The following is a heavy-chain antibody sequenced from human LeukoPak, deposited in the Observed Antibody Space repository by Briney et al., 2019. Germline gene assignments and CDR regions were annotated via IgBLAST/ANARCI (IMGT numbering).Heavy chain of an antibody. Sequence: PGRSLRLSCAVSGITFSSYWRHWVRQDPGRGLLWVSRINTQGTYTNYADSVKGRFTISRDNAKNTLYLQMSSLRADDTAVYYCVIDLGDYYDFWGQGTLVSVSS. CDR1: GITFSSYW. CDR3: VIDLGDYYDF. V-gene: IGHV3-74*01. CDR2: INTQGTYT. J-gene: IGHJ4*02. D-gene: IGHD2-15*01.